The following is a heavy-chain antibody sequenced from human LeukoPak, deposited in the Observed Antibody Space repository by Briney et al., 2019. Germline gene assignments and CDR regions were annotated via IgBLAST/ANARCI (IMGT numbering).Heavy chain of an antibody. CDR2: ITSNGDST. J-gene: IGHJ4*02. V-gene: IGHV3-64*01. D-gene: IGHD1-26*01. CDR1: GFFFSWEV. CDR3: VRDYSGTHSFDY. Sequence: GGSLRLSCAASGFFFSWEVMHWVRQVPGKGLEYVSTITSNGDSTYDAQSVKGRFTISRDNSKDTLYLQMGSLRVEDTAVYYCVRDYSGTHSFDYWGQGTLVTVSS.